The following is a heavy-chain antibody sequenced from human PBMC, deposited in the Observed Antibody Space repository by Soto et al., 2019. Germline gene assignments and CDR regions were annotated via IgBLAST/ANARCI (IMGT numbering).Heavy chain of an antibody. D-gene: IGHD3-10*01. CDR2: ISAYNGNT. CDR1: GYTFTSYG. Sequence: QVQMVQSGTEVKKPGASVKVSCQASGYTFTSYGLSWVRQAPGQGLEWMGWISAYNGNTKYAQKVQDRVTMTTDTPTNTAYMELRSLRSDDTAVYYCVREEEVLRGVVSLAYWGQGTLVTVSS. CDR3: VREEEVLRGVVSLAY. J-gene: IGHJ4*02. V-gene: IGHV1-18*01.